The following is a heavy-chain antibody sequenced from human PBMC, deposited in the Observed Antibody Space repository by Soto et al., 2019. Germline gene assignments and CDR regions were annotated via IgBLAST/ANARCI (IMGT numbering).Heavy chain of an antibody. CDR2: IGAYNGNT. J-gene: IGHJ5*02. V-gene: IGHV1-18*01. CDR3: ARAQTYYYGSEATMYNWFDP. D-gene: IGHD3-10*01. Sequence: ASVKVSCKASGYTFTSYGISWVRQAPGQGLEWMGWIGAYNGNTNYAQKLQGRVTMTTDTSTSTAYMELRSLRSDDTAVYYCARAQTYYYGSEATMYNWFDPWGQGTLVTVSS. CDR1: GYTFTSYG.